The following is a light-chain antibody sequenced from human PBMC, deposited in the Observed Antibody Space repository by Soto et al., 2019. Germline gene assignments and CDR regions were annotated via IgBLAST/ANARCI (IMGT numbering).Light chain of an antibody. V-gene: IGLV4-60*02. CDR3: ETWDSNTRV. J-gene: IGLJ2*01. Sequence: QSVLTPSSAASASLGSSVKLTCTLSSGHSSYIIAWHHQQPGKAPRYLMKLEGSGSYNKGSGVPDRFSGSSSGADRYLTISNLQFEDEANYYCETWDSNTRVFGGGTKLTVL. CDR2: LEGSGSY. CDR1: SGHSSYI.